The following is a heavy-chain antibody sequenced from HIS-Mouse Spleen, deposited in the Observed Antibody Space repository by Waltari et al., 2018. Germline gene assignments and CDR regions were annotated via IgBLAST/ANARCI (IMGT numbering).Heavy chain of an antibody. CDR3: AREIPYSSSWYDWYFDL. Sequence: QLQLQESGPGLAKPSETLSLTCTVSGGSISSSSYYGGWIRQPPGKGLEWIGSIYYSGSTYYNPSLKSRVTISVDTSKNQFSLKLSSVTAADTAVYYCAREIPYSSSWYDWYFDLWGRGTLVTVSS. V-gene: IGHV4-39*07. CDR2: IYYSGST. J-gene: IGHJ2*01. CDR1: GGSISSSSYY. D-gene: IGHD6-13*01.